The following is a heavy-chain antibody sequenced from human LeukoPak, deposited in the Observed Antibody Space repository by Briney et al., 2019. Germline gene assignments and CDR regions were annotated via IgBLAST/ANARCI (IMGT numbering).Heavy chain of an antibody. CDR3: AKDTNYYGSGSPLDY. Sequence: GGTLRLSCAASGFSFSSYAMHWVRQAPGKGLEWVSGISWNSGSIGYADSVKGRFTISRDNAKNSLYLQMNSLRAEDMALYYCAKDTNYYGSGSPLDYWGQGTLVTVSS. V-gene: IGHV3-9*03. CDR2: ISWNSGSI. CDR1: GFSFSSYA. J-gene: IGHJ4*02. D-gene: IGHD3-10*01.